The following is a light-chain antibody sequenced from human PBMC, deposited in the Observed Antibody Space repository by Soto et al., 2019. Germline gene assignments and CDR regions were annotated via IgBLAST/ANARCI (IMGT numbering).Light chain of an antibody. CDR3: QQYNNWPPIT. CDR2: GAS. CDR1: IRVHKN. V-gene: IGKV3D-15*01. J-gene: IGKJ5*01. Sequence: EIVMTQSPATLSVSPGERATLSCWANIRVHKNVAWYHPKPGQAPRHLIYGASTRATGTPARCSGSESGTDFNLTVSSLQSEDFAVYYCQQYNNWPPITFGQGTRLEIK.